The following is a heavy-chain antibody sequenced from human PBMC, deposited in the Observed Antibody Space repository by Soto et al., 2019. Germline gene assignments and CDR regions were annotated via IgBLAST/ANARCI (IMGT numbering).Heavy chain of an antibody. V-gene: IGHV4-39*01. D-gene: IGHD2-21*02. CDR3: ARQRTTVVTQSYFDH. CDR1: GESISSSSYY. J-gene: IGHJ4*02. CDR2: IYYSGRT. Sequence: SETLSLTCIVSGESISSSSYYWGWIRHPPGKGLEWIGSIYYSGRTYYNPSFKSRVTISIDTSKNQFSLKLSSVTATDTAVYYCARQRTTVVTQSYFDHWGQGSRVTVSS.